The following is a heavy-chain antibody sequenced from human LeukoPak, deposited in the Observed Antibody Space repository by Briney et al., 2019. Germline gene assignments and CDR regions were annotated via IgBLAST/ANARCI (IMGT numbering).Heavy chain of an antibody. Sequence: ASVKVSCKASGGTFSSYAISWVRQAPGQGLEWMGGIIPIFGTANYAQKFQGRVTITADDSTSTAYMELSSLRSEDTAVYYCARASDMHSSSWYYFDYWGQGTLVTVSS. V-gene: IGHV1-69*13. CDR1: GGTFSSYA. J-gene: IGHJ4*02. CDR3: ARASDMHSSSWYYFDY. CDR2: IIPIFGTA. D-gene: IGHD6-13*01.